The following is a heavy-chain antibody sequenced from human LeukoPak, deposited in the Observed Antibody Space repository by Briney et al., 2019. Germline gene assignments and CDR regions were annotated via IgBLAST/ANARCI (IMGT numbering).Heavy chain of an antibody. D-gene: IGHD3-16*02. CDR3: ARTQHNTGSGYDFYDYVWGSYRPDAFDI. CDR1: GGSISSSSYY. J-gene: IGHJ3*02. Sequence: SETLSLTCTVSGGSISSSSYYWGWIRQPPGKGLEWIGSIYYSGSTYYNPSLKSRVTISVDTSKNQFSLKLSSVTAADTAVYYCARTQHNTGSGYDFYDYVWGSYRPDAFDIWGQETMVTVSS. V-gene: IGHV4-39*01. CDR2: IYYSGST.